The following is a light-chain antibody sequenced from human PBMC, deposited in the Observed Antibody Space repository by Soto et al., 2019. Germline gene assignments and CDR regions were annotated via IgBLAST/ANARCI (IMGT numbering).Light chain of an antibody. CDR3: ATWDDDLYTPI. J-gene: IGLJ2*01. CDR1: SSNIESNW. CDR2: NNN. Sequence: QSVVTQAPSVSGTPGQGFTIPGSGGSSNIESNWFNWYQQPPGTAPKLLIYNNNQRPSGVPDRFSGSKSGTSASLAITGLRSDDEADYYCATWDDDLYTPIIGGGTKLTVL. V-gene: IGLV1-47*02.